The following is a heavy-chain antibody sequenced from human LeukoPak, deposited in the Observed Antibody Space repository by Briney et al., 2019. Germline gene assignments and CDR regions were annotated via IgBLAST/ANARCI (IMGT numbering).Heavy chain of an antibody. CDR3: ARTGGSSGYYGGPGAFDI. CDR1: GYTFTSYG. Sequence: GASVKVSCKASGYTFTSYGISWVRQAPGQGLEWMGGIIPIFGTANYAQKFQGRVTITTDESTSTAYMELSSLRSEDTAVYCCARTGGSSGYYGGPGAFDIWGQGTMVTVSS. J-gene: IGHJ3*02. V-gene: IGHV1-69*05. D-gene: IGHD3-22*01. CDR2: IIPIFGTA.